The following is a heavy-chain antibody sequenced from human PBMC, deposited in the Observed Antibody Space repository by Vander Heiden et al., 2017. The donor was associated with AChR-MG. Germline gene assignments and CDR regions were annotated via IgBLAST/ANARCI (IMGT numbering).Heavy chain of an antibody. V-gene: IGHV4-34*01. J-gene: IGHJ5*02. CDR3: ARGGRYYNFWSGSERPHNWFDP. D-gene: IGHD3-3*01. Sequence: QVQLQQWGAGLLKPSETLSLPCAVYGGSFRGYYWSWLRQPPGKGLEWIGEINQSGSTNYNPSLKSRVTISVDTSKNQFSLKLSSVTAADTAVYYCARGGRYYNFWSGSERPHNWFDPWGQGTLVTVSS. CDR2: INQSGST. CDR1: GGSFRGYY.